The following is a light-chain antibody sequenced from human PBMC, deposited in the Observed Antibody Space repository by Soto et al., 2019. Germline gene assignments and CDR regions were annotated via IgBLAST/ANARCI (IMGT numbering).Light chain of an antibody. V-gene: IGLV2-8*01. CDR3: SSFAGSNNVV. Sequence: QSALTQPPSASGSPGQSVTISCAGTSSDVGSYDHVSWYQQHPGKAPKLMIYDVSKRPSGFPDRFSGSKSGNAASLTVSGLQTEDEADYYCSSFAGSNNVVFGGGTKLTVL. CDR2: DVS. CDR1: SSDVGSYDH. J-gene: IGLJ3*02.